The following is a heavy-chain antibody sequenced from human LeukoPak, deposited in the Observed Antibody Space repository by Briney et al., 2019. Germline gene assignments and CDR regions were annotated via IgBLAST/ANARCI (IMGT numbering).Heavy chain of an antibody. J-gene: IGHJ4*02. V-gene: IGHV5-51*01. CDR1: GYNFGSYW. Sequence: GESLKISCKSSGYNFGSYWIDWVRQMPGKGLEWMGTIYPGDSDINYSPPFQGQVIISADKSTSTAYLQWSSLRASDTAMYYCARGDCSSKTCYLIDYWGQGTLVIVPS. CDR2: IYPGDSDI. CDR3: ARGDCSSKTCYLIDY. D-gene: IGHD2-2*01.